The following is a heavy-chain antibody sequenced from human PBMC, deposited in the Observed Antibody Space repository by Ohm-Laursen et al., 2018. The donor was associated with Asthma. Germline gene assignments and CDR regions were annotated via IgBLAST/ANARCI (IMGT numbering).Heavy chain of an antibody. J-gene: IGHJ4*02. CDR3: ARDGRLRGSFDY. CDR2: IHYSGST. V-gene: IGHV4-31*03. CDR1: GGSISSGHYY. D-gene: IGHD3-10*01. Sequence: TLSLTCPVSGGSISSGHYYWTWIRQHPGKGLEWIGNIHYSGSTIYNLSLESRLTISVDTSKNQFSLNLSSVTAADTALYYCARDGRLRGSFDYWGQGTLVTVSS.